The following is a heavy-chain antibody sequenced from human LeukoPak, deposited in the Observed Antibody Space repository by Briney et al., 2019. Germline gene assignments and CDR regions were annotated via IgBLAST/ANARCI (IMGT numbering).Heavy chain of an antibody. V-gene: IGHV4-59*01. Sequence: SETLSLTCTVSGGSISSYYWTWIRQPPGKGLDWIGYIHYSGSTNYNLSLKGRVTISVDTSKIKFSLKLTSVTAADTAIYYWARGGLAGGFDIWGQRTMVTVSS. CDR3: ARGGLAGGFDI. D-gene: IGHD6-19*01. CDR1: GGSISSYY. J-gene: IGHJ3*02. CDR2: IHYSGST.